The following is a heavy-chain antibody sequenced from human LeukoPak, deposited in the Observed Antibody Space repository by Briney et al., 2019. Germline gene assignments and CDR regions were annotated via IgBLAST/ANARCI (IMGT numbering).Heavy chain of an antibody. CDR1: GFTLSTYS. J-gene: IGHJ4*02. CDR3: ARGSTYYDSSGQVPFDY. CDR2: ISSSSTI. Sequence: GGSLRLSCAASGFTLSTYSMNWVRQAPGKGLEWVSYISSSSTIYYADSVKGRFTISRDSAKNSLYLQMNSLRAEDTAVYYCARGSTYYDSSGQVPFDYWGQGTLVTVSS. V-gene: IGHV3-48*01. D-gene: IGHD3-22*01.